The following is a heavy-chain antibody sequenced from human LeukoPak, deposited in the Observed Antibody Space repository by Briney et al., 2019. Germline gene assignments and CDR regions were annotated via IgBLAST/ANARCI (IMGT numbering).Heavy chain of an antibody. CDR1: GYTFTSYY. D-gene: IGHD2-2*01. V-gene: IGHV1-2*02. CDR2: INPNSGGT. Sequence: VASVKVSCKASGYTFTSYYMHWVRQAPGQGLEWMGWINPNSGGTNYAQKFEGRVTMTRDTSISTAYMELSRLRSDDTAVYYCAMLGFIVVVTAAILYGMDVWGQGTTVTVSS. J-gene: IGHJ6*02. CDR3: AMLGFIVVVTAAILYGMDV.